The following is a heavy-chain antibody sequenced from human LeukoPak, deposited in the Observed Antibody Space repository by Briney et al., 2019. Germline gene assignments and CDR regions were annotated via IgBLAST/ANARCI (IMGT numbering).Heavy chain of an antibody. CDR2: IYDIGST. J-gene: IGHJ3*02. V-gene: IGHV3-53*01. CDR1: GFTVSSNY. D-gene: IGHD4-17*01. CDR3: ARTAVTPGSSDAFDI. Sequence: GGSLRLSCAASGFTVSSNYMSWVRQAPGTGLEWVSIIYDIGSTYYADSVKGRFTISRDNSQNTLYLQLNSLRAEDAAVYYCARTAVTPGSSDAFDIWGQGTMVTVSS.